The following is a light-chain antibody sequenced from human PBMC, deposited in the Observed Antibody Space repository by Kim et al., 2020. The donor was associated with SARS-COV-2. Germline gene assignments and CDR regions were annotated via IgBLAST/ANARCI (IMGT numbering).Light chain of an antibody. J-gene: IGKJ4*01. CDR2: GSC. V-gene: IGKV3-20*01. CDR1: QSVRSYY. Sequence: EIVLTQSPGTLSLSPGERATLSCRASQSVRSYYLAWYQQKAGQAPLLLMFGSCTRATGIPDRCSGSGSGTDFTLTSSRLEHEVVAEYYWQQNAGSRLTFGGGTKVDIK. CDR3: QQNAGSRLT.